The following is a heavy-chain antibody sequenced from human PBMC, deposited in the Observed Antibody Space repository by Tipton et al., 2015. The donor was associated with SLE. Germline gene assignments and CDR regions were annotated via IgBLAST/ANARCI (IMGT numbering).Heavy chain of an antibody. CDR2: IHYSGTT. Sequence: SIVSGGSISTTTYYWAWIRQSPGKGLEWIGGIHYSGTTYYNPSLRSRVTISVDTSKNQFSLKVTSVTAADTAVYYCARRRYCGGAKCYYFDYWGQGKLVTVSP. CDR3: ARRRYCGGAKCYYFDY. V-gene: IGHV4-39*07. CDR1: GGSISTTTYY. D-gene: IGHD2-21*01. J-gene: IGHJ4*02.